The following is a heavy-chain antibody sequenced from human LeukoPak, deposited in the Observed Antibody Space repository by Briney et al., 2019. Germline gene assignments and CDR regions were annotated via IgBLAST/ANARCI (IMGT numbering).Heavy chain of an antibody. CDR2: IYYTGNT. CDR3: ASTGYNSGWLDY. J-gene: IGHJ4*02. D-gene: IGHD6-19*01. V-gene: IGHV4-59*08. CDR1: GDSISNYY. Sequence: SETLSLTCTVSGDSISNYYWVWVRQSAGKQPEWIGDIYYTGNTNYNPSLKSRVTISIDSSKKQFSLRLTSLTAADTAVYYCASTGYNSGWLDYWGRGTLVTVSS.